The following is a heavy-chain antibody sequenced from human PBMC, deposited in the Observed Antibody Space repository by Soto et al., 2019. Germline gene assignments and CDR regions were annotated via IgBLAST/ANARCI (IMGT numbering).Heavy chain of an antibody. CDR3: ARGLILWFGELSRRGGYYYDMDV. V-gene: IGHV4-34*01. D-gene: IGHD3-10*01. Sequence: QVQLQQWGAGLLKPSETLSLTCAVYGGSFSGYQWSWIRQTPGKGLEWIGEINDSGNINYNPSLKSRVTIFLDTPKKQIYLKLSSVTAAATAVYYCARGLILWFGELSRRGGYYYDMDVWGKGTTVIVSS. CDR1: GGSFSGYQ. CDR2: INDSGNI. J-gene: IGHJ6*03.